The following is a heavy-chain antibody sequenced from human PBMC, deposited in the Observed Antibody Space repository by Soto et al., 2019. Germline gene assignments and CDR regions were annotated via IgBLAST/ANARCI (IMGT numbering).Heavy chain of an antibody. Sequence: SCTLSLTCAVSGGSISSYDWNLLLQPPGKGLEWIGYVYYSENIDYSGITNYNPSLKSRVTISVDTSKNQFSLKLRSATAADTAVYYCARGLGYSYGSYFGYWGQGTLVT. CDR2: VYYSENIDYSGIT. CDR3: ARGLGYSYGSYFGY. V-gene: IGHV4-59*07. D-gene: IGHD5-18*01. J-gene: IGHJ4*02. CDR1: GGSISSYD.